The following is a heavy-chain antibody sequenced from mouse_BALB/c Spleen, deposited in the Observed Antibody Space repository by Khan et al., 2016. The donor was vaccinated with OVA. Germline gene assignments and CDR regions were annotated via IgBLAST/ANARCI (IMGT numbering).Heavy chain of an antibody. CDR2: INPRSGYT. J-gene: IGHJ4*01. Sequence: QVQLKQSGAELARPGASVRMSCTASGYTFTSNTMHWVKQRPGQGLEWIGYINPRSGYTNYNQNFKDKATLTADNSSSTAYMQLSSLTSEDSAVYYCARRTTGDTMDYWGQGTSVTVSS. CDR3: ARRTTGDTMDY. V-gene: IGHV1-4*01. CDR1: GYTFTSNT. D-gene: IGHD2-14*01.